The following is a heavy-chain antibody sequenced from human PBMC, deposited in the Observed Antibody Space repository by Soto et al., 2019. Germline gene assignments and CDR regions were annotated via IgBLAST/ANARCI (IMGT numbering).Heavy chain of an antibody. CDR1: GGSISSYY. D-gene: IGHD5-12*01. Sequence: SETLSLTCTVSGGSISSYYWSWIRQPPGKGLEWIGYLYSGITNYNPSLKSRVSTSLDPSKNQFSLKLTSVTAADTAVYYCASHRRGYAFQWGQGTLVTVSS. J-gene: IGHJ4*02. CDR3: ASHRRGYAFQ. CDR2: LYSGIT. V-gene: IGHV4-59*01.